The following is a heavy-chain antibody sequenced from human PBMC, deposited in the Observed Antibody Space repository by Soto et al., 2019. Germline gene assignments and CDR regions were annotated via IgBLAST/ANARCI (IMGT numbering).Heavy chain of an antibody. J-gene: IGHJ3*02. CDR1: GFTFSAYG. Sequence: QVQLVESGGGVVQPGRSLRLSCAASGFTFSAYGIHWVRQAPAKGLEWVAVISHDGRNKYYADSVKGRFAVSRDNSKKTLYLQMNSLRDEDTAVYYCLKEEYHDVLTGSRGDAFDIWGQGTMVTVSS. V-gene: IGHV3-30*18. CDR2: ISHDGRNK. D-gene: IGHD3-9*01. CDR3: LKEEYHDVLTGSRGDAFDI.